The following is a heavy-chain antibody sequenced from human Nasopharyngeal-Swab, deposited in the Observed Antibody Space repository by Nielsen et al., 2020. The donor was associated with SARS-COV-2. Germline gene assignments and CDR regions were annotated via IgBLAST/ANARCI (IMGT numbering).Heavy chain of an antibody. J-gene: IGHJ6*03. CDR1: GGSISSNSYY. V-gene: IGHV4-39*01. D-gene: IGHD2-15*01. CDR2: IYSSGST. Sequence: SETLSLTCTVSGGSISSNSYYWGWIRQPPGKGLEWIGNIYSSGSTHNNPSLKSRVTISVDTSKNQSSLKLRSVTAADTAVYYCARQVGPGYCNYYMDVWGKGTTVTVSS. CDR3: ARQVGPGYCNYYMDV.